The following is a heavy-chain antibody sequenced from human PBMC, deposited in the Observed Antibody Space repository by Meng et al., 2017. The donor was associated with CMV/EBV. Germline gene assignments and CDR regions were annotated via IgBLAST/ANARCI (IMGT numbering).Heavy chain of an antibody. J-gene: IGHJ6*02. CDR2: IYSGGST. CDR1: GFTVSSNY. V-gene: IGHV3-53*01. D-gene: IGHD3-3*01. Sequence: GESLKISCAASGFTVSSNYMSWVRQAPGKGLEWVSVIYSGGSTYYADSVKGRFTISRDNSKNTLYLQMNSLRAEDTAVYYCAQSGGTYAFWSGYSSSSDTYGMSVWGQGTTVTVSS. CDR3: AQSGGTYAFWSGYSSSSDTYGMSV.